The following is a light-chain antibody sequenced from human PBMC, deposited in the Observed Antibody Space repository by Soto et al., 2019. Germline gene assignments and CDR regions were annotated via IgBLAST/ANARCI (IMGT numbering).Light chain of an antibody. J-gene: IGKJ5*01. Sequence: EIVLTHSPATLSLSPCERATLSCSASQYISNSLAWYQQKPGQAPRLLIYDASNRATGIPARFSGSGSGTDFTLTISSLEPEDFAVYYCQQRGEWPPGATFGQGTRLQIK. CDR1: QYISNS. CDR3: QQRGEWPPGAT. V-gene: IGKV3-11*01. CDR2: DAS.